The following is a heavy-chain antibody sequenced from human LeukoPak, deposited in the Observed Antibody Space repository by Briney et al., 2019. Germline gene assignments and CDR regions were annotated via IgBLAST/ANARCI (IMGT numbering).Heavy chain of an antibody. CDR3: ARLRGEAGTHLSYDY. D-gene: IGHD1-1*01. Sequence: GGSLRLSCAASGVTVSSNYMTSVRQAPGKGLEWVSVIYSGGSSFYADSVKGRFTISRDNSKNTLYLQMNSLRVEDTAVYYCARLRGEAGTHLSYDYWGQGTLVTVSS. CDR1: GVTVSSNY. J-gene: IGHJ4*02. CDR2: IYSGGSS. V-gene: IGHV3-66*04.